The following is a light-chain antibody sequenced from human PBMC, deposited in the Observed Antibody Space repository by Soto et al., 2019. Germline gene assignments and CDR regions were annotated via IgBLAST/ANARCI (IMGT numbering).Light chain of an antibody. Sequence: DIQMTQSPTSLSASVGDRVTITCRASQGIRNYVAWYQQIPGKAPKLLIYAASTLQSGVPSRFSGSGSGTDFTLPINGLQPEDVATCSCQKYSSVPVFGPGTKVEIK. CDR1: QGIRNY. CDR2: AAS. V-gene: IGKV1-27*01. CDR3: QKYSSVPV. J-gene: IGKJ3*01.